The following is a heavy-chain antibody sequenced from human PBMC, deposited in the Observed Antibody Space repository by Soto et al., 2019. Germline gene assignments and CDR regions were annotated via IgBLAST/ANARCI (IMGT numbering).Heavy chain of an antibody. D-gene: IGHD3-10*01. CDR3: ARGSPPYYYGSGSYRAYYYYYMDV. V-gene: IGHV4-34*01. CDR1: GGSFSGYY. Sequence: ETLSLTCAVYGGSFSGYYWSWIRQPPGKGLEWIGEINHSGSTNYNPSPKSRVTISVDTSKNQFSLKLSSVTAADTAVYYCARGSPPYYYGSGSYRAYYYYYMDVWGKGTTVTVSS. J-gene: IGHJ6*03. CDR2: INHSGST.